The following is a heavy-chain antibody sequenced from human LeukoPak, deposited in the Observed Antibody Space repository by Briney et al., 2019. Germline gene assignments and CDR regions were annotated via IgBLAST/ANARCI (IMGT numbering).Heavy chain of an antibody. D-gene: IGHD6-6*01. CDR1: GFTFSSYG. CDR3: AKELYSSSSLLYYYYIDV. Sequence: GGSLRLSCAASGFTFSSYGMHWVRQAPGKGLEWVAVIWYDGTNKYYADSVKGRFTISRDNSKNTLYPQMNSLRAEDTAAYHCAKELYSSSSLLYYYYIDVWGKGTTVTVSS. J-gene: IGHJ6*03. V-gene: IGHV3-30*02. CDR2: IWYDGTNK.